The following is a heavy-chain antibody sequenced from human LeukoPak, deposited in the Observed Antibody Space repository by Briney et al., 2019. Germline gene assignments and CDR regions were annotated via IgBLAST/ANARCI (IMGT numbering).Heavy chain of an antibody. CDR2: INHSGGT. CDR3: ARRSGAYGSGSYYIPRTYYFDY. V-gene: IGHV4-34*01. Sequence: SETLSLTCAVYGGSFSGYYWSWIRQPPGKGLEWIGEINHSGGTNYNPSLKSRVTISVDTSKNQFSLKLSSVTAADTAVCYCARRSGAYGSGSYYIPRTYYFDYWGQGTLVTVSS. D-gene: IGHD3-10*01. CDR1: GGSFSGYY. J-gene: IGHJ4*02.